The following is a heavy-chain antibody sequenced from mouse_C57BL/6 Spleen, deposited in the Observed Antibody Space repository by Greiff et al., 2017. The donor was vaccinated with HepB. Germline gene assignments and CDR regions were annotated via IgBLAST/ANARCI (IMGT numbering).Heavy chain of an antibody. D-gene: IGHD1-1*01. CDR2: IYPSDSDT. J-gene: IGHJ3*01. CDR1: GYTFTSYW. CDR3: ARGYYYGSSYGFAY. V-gene: IGHV1-61*01. Sequence: QVQLQQPGAELVRPGSSVKLSCKASGYTFTSYWMDWVQQRPGQGLEWIGNIYPSDSDTHYNQKFKDKATLTVDKSSSTAYMQLSSLTSEDSAVYYCARGYYYGSSYGFAYWGQGTLVTVSA.